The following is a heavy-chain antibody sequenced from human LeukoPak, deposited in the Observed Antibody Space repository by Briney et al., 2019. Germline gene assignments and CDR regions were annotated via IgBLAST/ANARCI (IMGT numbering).Heavy chain of an antibody. CDR2: IWYDGSNK. CDR1: GFTFSSYG. Sequence: GGSLRLSCAASGFTFSSYGMHWVRQAPGKGLEWVAVIWYDGSNKYYADSVKGRFTISRDTSKNTLYLQMNSLRAEDTAVYYCARDPFPDYYGSGSYNNWFDPWGQGTLVTVSS. CDR3: ARDPFPDYYGSGSYNNWFDP. D-gene: IGHD3-10*01. V-gene: IGHV3-33*01. J-gene: IGHJ5*02.